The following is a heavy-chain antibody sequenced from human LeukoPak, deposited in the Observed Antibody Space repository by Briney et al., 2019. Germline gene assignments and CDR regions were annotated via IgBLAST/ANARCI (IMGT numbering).Heavy chain of an antibody. D-gene: IGHD3-22*01. V-gene: IGHV3-20*04. Sequence: GGSLRLSCAASGFTFDDYGMSWVRQAPGKGLEWVSGIKWNGGSTGYADSVKGRFTISRDNAKNSLYLQMNSLRAEDTAVYYCARVGYDSSGYYPVLTPYFDYWGQGTLVTVSS. CDR3: ARVGYDSSGYYPVLTPYFDY. J-gene: IGHJ4*02. CDR2: IKWNGGST. CDR1: GFTFDDYG.